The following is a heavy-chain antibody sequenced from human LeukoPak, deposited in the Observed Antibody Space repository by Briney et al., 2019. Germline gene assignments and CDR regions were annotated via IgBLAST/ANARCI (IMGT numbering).Heavy chain of an antibody. V-gene: IGHV1-18*01. Sequence: GASVKVSCKASGYSFSNYGFYWVRQAPGQGPEWMGWISAYNGNTKYAERLQDRVTMTTDTSTTTAYMELRALRSDDTAVYYCARVGVTAATADYWGQGTLVTVSS. J-gene: IGHJ4*02. D-gene: IGHD6-25*01. CDR1: GYSFSNYG. CDR2: ISAYNGNT. CDR3: ARVGVTAATADY.